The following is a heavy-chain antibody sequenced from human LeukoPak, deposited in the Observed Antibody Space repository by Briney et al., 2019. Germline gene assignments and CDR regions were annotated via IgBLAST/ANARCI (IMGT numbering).Heavy chain of an antibody. CDR1: GFTFSTYW. Sequence: GGSLRLSCAASGFTFSTYWMHWVRQAPGKGLVWVSRIKTDGSTTIYADSVKGRFTISRDNSKNTVYLQMNSLRAEDTAVYYCARDMSSSWYSAEYYGMDVWGQGTTVTVSS. J-gene: IGHJ6*02. V-gene: IGHV3-74*01. D-gene: IGHD6-13*01. CDR3: ARDMSSSWYSAEYYGMDV. CDR2: IKTDGSTT.